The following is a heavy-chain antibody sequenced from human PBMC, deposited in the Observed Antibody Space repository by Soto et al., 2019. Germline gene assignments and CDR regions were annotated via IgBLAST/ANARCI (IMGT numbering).Heavy chain of an antibody. J-gene: IGHJ4*02. Sequence: QVQLQESGPGLVKPSETLSLTCTVSGGSISSYYWSWIRQPPGKGLEWIGYIYYSGSTNYNPSLKSRVTISVDTSKNQFSLKLRSVTAADTAVYYCARRVDYVWGSYRYSPYFDYWGQGTLFTVSS. CDR3: ARRVDYVWGSYRYSPYFDY. CDR1: GGSISSYY. V-gene: IGHV4-59*08. CDR2: IYYSGST. D-gene: IGHD3-16*02.